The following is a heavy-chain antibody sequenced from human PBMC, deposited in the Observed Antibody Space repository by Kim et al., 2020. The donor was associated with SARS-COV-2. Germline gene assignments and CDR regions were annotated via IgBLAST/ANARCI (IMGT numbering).Heavy chain of an antibody. D-gene: IGHD6-13*01. J-gene: IGHJ6*02. CDR3: ARDLKETGYSSSWYAPNYYGMDV. V-gene: IGHV4-59*13. CDR1: GGSISSYY. CDR2: IYYSGST. Sequence: SETLSLTCTVSGGSISSYYWSWIRQPPGKGLEWIGYIYYSGSTNYNPSLKSRVTISVDTSKNQFSLKLSSVTAADTAVYYCARDLKETGYSSSWYAPNYYGMDVWGQGTTVTVSS.